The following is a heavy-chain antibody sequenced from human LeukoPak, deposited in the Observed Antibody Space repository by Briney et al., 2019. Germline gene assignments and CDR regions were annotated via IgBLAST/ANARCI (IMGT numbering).Heavy chain of an antibody. Sequence: SETLSLTCTVSGGSISSGSYYWSWIRQPAGKGLEWIGRIYTSGSTNYNPSLKSRVTISVDTSKNQFSLKLSSVTAADTAVYYCARFFPGYSSFFDYWGQGTLVTVSS. J-gene: IGHJ4*02. CDR2: IYTSGST. CDR1: GGSISSGSYY. V-gene: IGHV4-61*02. D-gene: IGHD6-13*01. CDR3: ARFFPGYSSFFDY.